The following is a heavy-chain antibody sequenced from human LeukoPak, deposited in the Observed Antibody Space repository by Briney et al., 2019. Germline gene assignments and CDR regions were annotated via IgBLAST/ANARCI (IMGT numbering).Heavy chain of an antibody. CDR1: GFTFSSYA. V-gene: IGHV3-23*01. Sequence: PGGSLRLSCAPSGFTFSSYAMSWVPQAPGKGREGVSSISVSGDNTYYADSVKGRFTISRDNSKNTLYLQMNSLTAEDTAVYYCTKGSGYSYDSPFDYWGQGTLVTVSS. CDR3: TKGSGYSYDSPFDY. D-gene: IGHD5-18*01. CDR2: ISVSGDNT. J-gene: IGHJ4*02.